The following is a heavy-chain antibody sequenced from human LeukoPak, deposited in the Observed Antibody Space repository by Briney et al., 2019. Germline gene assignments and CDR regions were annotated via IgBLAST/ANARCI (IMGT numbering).Heavy chain of an antibody. D-gene: IGHD3-16*02. J-gene: IGHJ4*02. Sequence: ASVKVSCKASGYTXTGYYMHWVRQAPGQGLEWMGWINPNSGGTNYAQKFQGRVTMTRDTSISTAYMELSRLRSDDTAVYYCARDLPGFTIYDYVWGSYRPFDYWGQGTLVTVSS. CDR1: GYTXTGYY. CDR2: INPNSGGT. V-gene: IGHV1-2*02. CDR3: ARDLPGFTIYDYVWGSYRPFDY.